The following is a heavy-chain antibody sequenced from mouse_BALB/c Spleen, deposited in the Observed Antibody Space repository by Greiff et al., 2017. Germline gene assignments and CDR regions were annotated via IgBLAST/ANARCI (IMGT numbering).Heavy chain of an antibody. CDR1: GYTFTSYW. V-gene: IGHV1S132*01. J-gene: IGHJ2*01. CDR2: IFPGTGTT. Sequence: QVQLQQSGAELVKPGASVKLSCKTSGYTFTSYWIQWVKQRPGQGLGWIGEIFPGTGTTYYNEKFKGKATLTIDTSSSTAYMQLSSLTSEDSAVYFCARSFGYYDYYFDYWGQGTTLTVSS. D-gene: IGHD2-3*01. CDR3: ARSFGYYDYYFDY.